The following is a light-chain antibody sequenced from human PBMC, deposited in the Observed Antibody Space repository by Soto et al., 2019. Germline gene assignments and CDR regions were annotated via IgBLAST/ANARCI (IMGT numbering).Light chain of an antibody. CDR3: QSYDSSLSGSVV. J-gene: IGLJ2*01. V-gene: IGLV1-40*01. CDR1: SSNIWAGYD. CDR2: GNS. Sequence: QSVRTQPPSVSGAPGQSGTISCTGSSSNIWAGYDVHWYQQLPGTAPKLLIYGNSNRPSGVPDRFSGSKSGTSASLAITGLQAEDEADYYCQSYDSSLSGSVVFGGGTKLTVL.